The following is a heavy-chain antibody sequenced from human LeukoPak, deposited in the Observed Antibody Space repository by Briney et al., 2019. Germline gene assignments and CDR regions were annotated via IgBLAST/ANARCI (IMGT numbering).Heavy chain of an antibody. CDR2: IIPIFGTA. D-gene: IGHD3-16*02. CDR1: GGTFSSYA. J-gene: IGHJ4*02. Sequence: SVKVSCKASGGTFSSYAISWVRQAPGQGLEWMGGIIPIFGTANYAQKFQGRVTITADESTSTAYMELSSLRSEDTAVYYCARGAVDYVWGSYRYYGFDYWGQGTLVTVSS. V-gene: IGHV1-69*13. CDR3: ARGAVDYVWGSYRYYGFDY.